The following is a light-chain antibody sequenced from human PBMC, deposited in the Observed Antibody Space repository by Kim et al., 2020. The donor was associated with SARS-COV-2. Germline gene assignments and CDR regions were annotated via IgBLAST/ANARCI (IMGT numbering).Light chain of an antibody. CDR1: LSLSNY. V-gene: IGKV3-11*01. Sequence: ATLSLAPGGRATLSCRASLSLSNYLAWYQQKPGQAPRLLIYDASNRATGVPARFSGSGSGTDFTLTINSLEPEDFAVYYCQQRTNGYSFGQGTKLE. J-gene: IGKJ2*03. CDR2: DAS. CDR3: QQRTNGYS.